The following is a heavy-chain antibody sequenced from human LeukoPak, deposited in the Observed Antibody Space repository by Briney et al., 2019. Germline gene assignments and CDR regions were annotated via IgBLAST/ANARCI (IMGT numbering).Heavy chain of an antibody. CDR1: GFTFDDYA. CDR2: ISWNSGSI. CDR3: AKDLYDSSGLDY. V-gene: IGHV3-9*01. D-gene: IGHD3-22*01. Sequence: GGSLRLSCAASGFTFDDYAMHWVRQAPGKGLEWVSGISWNSGSIGYADSLKGRFTISRDNAKNSLYLQMNSLRAEDTALYYCAKDLYDSSGLDYWGQGTLVTVSS. J-gene: IGHJ4*02.